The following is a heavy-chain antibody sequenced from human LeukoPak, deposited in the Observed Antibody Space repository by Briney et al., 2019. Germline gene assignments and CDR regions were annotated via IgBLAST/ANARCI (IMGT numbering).Heavy chain of an antibody. D-gene: IGHD3-22*01. CDR3: ASPGDSSGDAFDI. CDR2: IIPIFGTP. CDR1: RDTFSSYV. Sequence: SVKVSCKASRDTFSSYVISWVRQAPGQGLEWMGEIIPIFGTPNYAQRFQDRVTITADESTSTAYMELSSLRSEDTAVYYCASPGDSSGDAFDIWGQGTMVTVSS. J-gene: IGHJ3*02. V-gene: IGHV1-69*13.